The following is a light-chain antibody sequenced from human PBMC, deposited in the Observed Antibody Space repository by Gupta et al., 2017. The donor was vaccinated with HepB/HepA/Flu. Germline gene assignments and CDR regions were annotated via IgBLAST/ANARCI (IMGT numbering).Light chain of an antibody. Sequence: EILVPHSPVTLSLSPGERATLSCRASESISRYLAWYQQKPGQAPRLLIYDASDRATGIPARFSGSGSGTDFTLTISRLEPEDFAVYYCQHRNNWPPSFGQGTKVEIK. CDR1: ESISRY. V-gene: IGKV3-11*01. CDR2: DAS. J-gene: IGKJ2*03. CDR3: QHRNNWPPS.